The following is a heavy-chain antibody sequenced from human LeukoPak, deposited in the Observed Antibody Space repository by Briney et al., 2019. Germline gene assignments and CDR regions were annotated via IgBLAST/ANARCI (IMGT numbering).Heavy chain of an antibody. V-gene: IGHV1-69*16. D-gene: IGHD1-14*01. CDR1: GGTFSSYT. CDR2: IIPILGIA. J-gene: IGHJ4*02. CDR3: ARDVTHYFDY. Sequence: SVKVSCKASGGTFSSYTISWVRQAPGQGLEWMGRIIPILGIANYAQKFQGRVTITTDESTSTAYMELSSLRSEDTAVYYCARDVTHYFDYWGQGTLVTVSS.